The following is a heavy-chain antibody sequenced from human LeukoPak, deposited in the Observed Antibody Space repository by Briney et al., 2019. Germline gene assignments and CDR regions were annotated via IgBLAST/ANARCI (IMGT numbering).Heavy chain of an antibody. CDR3: ASTGGHSSGYYYPGY. D-gene: IGHD3-22*01. CDR2: ISGSGGST. CDR1: GFTFGSYA. J-gene: IGHJ4*02. Sequence: GGSLRLSCAASGFTFGSYAMSWVRQAPGKGLEWVSAISGSGGSTYYADSVKGRFTISRDNSKNTLYLQMNSLRAEDTAVYYCASTGGHSSGYYYPGYWGQGTLVTVSS. V-gene: IGHV3-23*01.